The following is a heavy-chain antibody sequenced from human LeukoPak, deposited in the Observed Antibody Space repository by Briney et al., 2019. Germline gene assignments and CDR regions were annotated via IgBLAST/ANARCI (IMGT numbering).Heavy chain of an antibody. Sequence: GGSLRLSCAASGFTFSSNAMSWVRQAPGKGLEWVSAISGSGGSTYYADSVKGRFTISRDNSKNTLYLQMNSLRAEDTAVYYCAKDSRYGDYCYDYWGQGTLVTVSS. CDR2: ISGSGGST. D-gene: IGHD4-17*01. J-gene: IGHJ4*02. V-gene: IGHV3-23*01. CDR3: AKDSRYGDYCYDY. CDR1: GFTFSSNA.